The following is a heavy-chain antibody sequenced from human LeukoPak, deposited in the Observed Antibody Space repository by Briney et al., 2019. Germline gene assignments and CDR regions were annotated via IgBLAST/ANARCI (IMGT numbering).Heavy chain of an antibody. V-gene: IGHV4-61*02. D-gene: IGHD3-9*01. CDR1: GDPLSGGSYY. Sequence: SQTLSLTCTLSGDPLSGGSYYWRWIRQPAGEGLEWIGRIYTNGSTNYNPSLQSRVTISVASSKNQFSLKLRSVTAADTAVYYCARAGIRYFDWLLIDWGQGTLVTVSS. J-gene: IGHJ4*02. CDR2: IYTNGST. CDR3: ARAGIRYFDWLLID.